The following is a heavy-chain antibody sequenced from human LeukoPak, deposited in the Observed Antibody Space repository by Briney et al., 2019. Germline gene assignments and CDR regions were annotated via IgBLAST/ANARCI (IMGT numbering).Heavy chain of an antibody. V-gene: IGHV4-39*07. J-gene: IGHJ6*02. Sequence: SETLSLTCTVSGGSIISSDYHWGWVRQPPGKGLEWIGTISYSGNTDYNPSLRSRVTISVDTSNNQFSLKLSSVTAADTAVYYCARDQVEQLAGMDVWGQGTTVTVSS. CDR3: ARDQVEQLAGMDV. D-gene: IGHD6-13*01. CDR1: GGSIISSDYH. CDR2: ISYSGNT.